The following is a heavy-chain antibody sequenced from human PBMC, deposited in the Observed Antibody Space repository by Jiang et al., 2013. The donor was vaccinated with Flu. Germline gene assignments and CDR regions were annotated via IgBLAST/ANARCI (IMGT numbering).Heavy chain of an antibody. V-gene: IGHV4-39*01. CDR2: IYYSGST. CDR3: ARHIIRESYYWYYFDY. J-gene: IGHJ4*02. CDR1: GDSISSSTFY. Sequence: PGLVKPSETLSLTCGVSGDSISSSTFYWGWIRQSPGKGLEWIGSIYYSGSTFYNPSLKSRVTISVDTSKNQFSLKLSSVTAADTAVYYCARHIIRESYYWYYFDYWGQGTLVTVSS. D-gene: IGHD1-26*01.